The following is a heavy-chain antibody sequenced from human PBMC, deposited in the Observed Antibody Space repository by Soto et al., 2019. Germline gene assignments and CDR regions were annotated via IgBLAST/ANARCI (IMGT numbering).Heavy chain of an antibody. D-gene: IGHD6-13*01. CDR1: GGSFSGYY. CDR2: INHSGST. Sequence: ASETLSLTCAVYGGSFSGYYWSWIRQPPGKGLEWIGEINHSGSTNYNPSLKSRVTISVDTSKNQFSLKLSSVTAADTAVYYCARGRPQQLVGRSFDPWGQGTLVTVSS. J-gene: IGHJ5*02. CDR3: ARGRPQQLVGRSFDP. V-gene: IGHV4-34*01.